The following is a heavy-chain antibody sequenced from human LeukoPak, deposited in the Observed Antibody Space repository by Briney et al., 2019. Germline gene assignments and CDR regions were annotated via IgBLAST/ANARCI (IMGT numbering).Heavy chain of an antibody. CDR2: IYYSGST. Sequence: SETLSLTCTVSGGSNSSSSYYWGWIRQPPGKGLEWIGSIYYSGSTYYNPSLKSRVTISVDTSKNQFSLKLSSVTAADTAVYYCARDGGTYYYDSSGYYLDYWGQGTLVTVSS. CDR1: GGSNSSSSYY. D-gene: IGHD3-22*01. J-gene: IGHJ4*02. CDR3: ARDGGTYYYDSSGYYLDY. V-gene: IGHV4-39*02.